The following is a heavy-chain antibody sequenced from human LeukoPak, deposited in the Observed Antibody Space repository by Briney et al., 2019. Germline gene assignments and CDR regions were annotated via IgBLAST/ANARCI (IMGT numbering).Heavy chain of an antibody. Sequence: GGSLRLSCAASGFTFSTYSMNWVRQAPGKGLEWVSVIYSGGSTYYADSVKGRFTISRDNSKNTLYLQMNSLRAEDTAVYYCATAGLRYFDWYRVGAFDIWGQGTMVTVSS. CDR1: GFTFSTYS. CDR3: ATAGLRYFDWYRVGAFDI. J-gene: IGHJ3*02. CDR2: IYSGGST. D-gene: IGHD3-9*01. V-gene: IGHV3-66*01.